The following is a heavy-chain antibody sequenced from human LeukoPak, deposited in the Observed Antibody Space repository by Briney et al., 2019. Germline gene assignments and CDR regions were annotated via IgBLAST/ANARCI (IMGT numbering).Heavy chain of an antibody. Sequence: SETLSLTCTVSGGSISSHYWSWIRQPAGKGLEWIGRIYTSGSTNYNPSLKSRVTMSVDTSKNQFSLKLSSVTAADTAVYYCARSLLLWFGESQFDYWGQGTLVTVSS. J-gene: IGHJ4*02. CDR3: ARSLLLWFGESQFDY. D-gene: IGHD3-10*01. CDR2: IYTSGST. V-gene: IGHV4-4*07. CDR1: GGSISSHY.